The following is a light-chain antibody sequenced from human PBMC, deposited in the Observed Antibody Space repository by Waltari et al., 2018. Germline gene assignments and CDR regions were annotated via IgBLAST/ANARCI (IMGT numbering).Light chain of an antibody. CDR1: QNIDGNY. J-gene: IGKJ1*01. CDR3: QQYVISPGT. CDR2: GVF. Sequence: EIVLTQSPGTLSLSPGERATLSCRASQNIDGNYLAWYQDAPGQPPRLLIYGVFNRAAGIPDRFSGSGSGTDFTLTISRLEPDDSAVYYCQQYVISPGTFGQGTKVEI. V-gene: IGKV3-20*01.